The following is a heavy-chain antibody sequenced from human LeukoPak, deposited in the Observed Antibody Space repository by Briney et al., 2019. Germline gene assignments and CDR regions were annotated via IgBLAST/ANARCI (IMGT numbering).Heavy chain of an antibody. V-gene: IGHV3-74*01. Sequence: GGSLRLSCAASAFTFRDFWMHWVRQVPGKGLEWVSRLYPEGTDTFYADSVKGRFTISRDNAKNTLYLQMSSLRAEDTAVYYCARDMWGTCDYWGQGALVTVSS. CDR3: ARDMWGTCDY. CDR2: LYPEGTDT. D-gene: IGHD1-14*01. CDR1: AFTFRDFW. J-gene: IGHJ4*02.